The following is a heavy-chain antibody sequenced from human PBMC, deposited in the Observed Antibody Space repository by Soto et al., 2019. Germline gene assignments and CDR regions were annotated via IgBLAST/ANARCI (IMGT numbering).Heavy chain of an antibody. V-gene: IGHV3-9*01. Sequence: GGSLRLSCAASGFTFDDYAMQWVRQAPGKGLEWVSGISWNSGSIGYADSVKGRFTISRDNAKNSLYLQMNSLRAEDTALYYCAKDNNFWSGYYIGAFDIWGQGTMVTVSS. CDR3: AKDNNFWSGYYIGAFDI. CDR1: GFTFDDYA. D-gene: IGHD3-3*01. J-gene: IGHJ3*02. CDR2: ISWNSGSI.